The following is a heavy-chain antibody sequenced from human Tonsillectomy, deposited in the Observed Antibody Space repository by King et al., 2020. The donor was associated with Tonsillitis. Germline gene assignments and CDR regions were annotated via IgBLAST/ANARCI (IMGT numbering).Heavy chain of an antibody. CDR1: GFTFSDYY. V-gene: IGHV3-11*05. CDR2: ISRSSSYT. Sequence: VQLVESGGGLVKPGGSLRLSCAASGFTFSDYYMSWIRQAPGKGLEWVSYISRSSSYTNYADSVKGRFTISRDNAKNSLYLQMNSLRAEDTAVYYCARLAYYYYYMDVWGKVTTVTVSS. CDR3: ARLAYYYYYMDV. D-gene: IGHD2-15*01. J-gene: IGHJ6*03.